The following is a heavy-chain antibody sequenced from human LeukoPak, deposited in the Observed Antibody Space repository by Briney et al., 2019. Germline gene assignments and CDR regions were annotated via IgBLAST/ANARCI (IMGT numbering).Heavy chain of an antibody. Sequence: SETLSLTCTVSGGSISSYYWSWIRQPPGKGLEWIGYIYYSGSTYYNPSLKSRVTISVDTSKNQFSLKLSSVTAADTAVYYCARAYDSSGYAIYYWGQGTLVTVSS. V-gene: IGHV4-30-4*08. CDR1: GGSISSYY. D-gene: IGHD3-22*01. J-gene: IGHJ4*02. CDR2: IYYSGST. CDR3: ARAYDSSGYAIYY.